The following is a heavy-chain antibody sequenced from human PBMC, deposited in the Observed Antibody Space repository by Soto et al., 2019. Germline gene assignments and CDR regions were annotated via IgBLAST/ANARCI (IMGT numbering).Heavy chain of an antibody. D-gene: IGHD6-25*01. CDR3: AYASASHHHAMEV. Sequence: QITLKESGPTLVKSTQTLTLTCTFSGFSPTTSGVVVAWIRQPPGKALEWLALIYWDDDERYSPSLKTRLSNTKGTSKDQVVLTMANMDPVDTATYYCAYASASHHHAMEVWGQGTTVTVSS. CDR1: GFSPTTSGVV. CDR2: IYWDDDE. J-gene: IGHJ6*02. V-gene: IGHV2-5*02.